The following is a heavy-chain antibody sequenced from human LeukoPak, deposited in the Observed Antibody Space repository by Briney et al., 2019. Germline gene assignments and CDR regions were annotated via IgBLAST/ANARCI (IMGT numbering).Heavy chain of an antibody. J-gene: IGHJ6*03. CDR2: INPNSGGT. CDR3: SRGSSTSITYYMDV. CDR1: GYTFTGYY. Sequence: ASVKVSCKASGYTFTGYYIHWVRQAPGQGLEWMGWINPNSGGTNYAQKFQGRVTMTRGTSISTAYMELSRLRSDDTAVYYCSRGSSTSITYYMDVWGKGTTVTVSS. V-gene: IGHV1-2*02. D-gene: IGHD2-2*01.